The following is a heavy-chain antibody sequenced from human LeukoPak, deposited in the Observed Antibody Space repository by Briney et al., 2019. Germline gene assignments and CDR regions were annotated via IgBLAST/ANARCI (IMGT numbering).Heavy chain of an antibody. CDR2: FDIEVGET. J-gene: IGHJ4*02. CDR1: GETLHKLS. V-gene: IGHV1-24*01. CDR3: ATLKDIVVTAVGTGTNHY. D-gene: IGHD2-15*01. Sequence: ASVKVSCKVFGETLHKLSMHWVRQAPGKGLEWEGGFDIEVGETIYAQKFQGRVTMTEDTASETAYMELSSLRSEDTAVYFCATLKDIVVTAVGTGTNHYWGQGTLVTVSS.